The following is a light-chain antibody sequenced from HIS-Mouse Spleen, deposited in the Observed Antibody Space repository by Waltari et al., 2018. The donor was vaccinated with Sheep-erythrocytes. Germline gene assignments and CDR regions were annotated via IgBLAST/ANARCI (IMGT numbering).Light chain of an antibody. CDR1: RPDVGGYNY. J-gene: IGLJ1*01. CDR3: CSYAGSYNHV. Sequence: QSALTQPRSVSGSPGQSVPISCTGTRPDVGGYNYFSCYQQHPGKAPKLMIYDVSKRPSGVPDRFSGSKSGNTASLTISGLQAEDEADYYCCSYAGSYNHVFATGTKVTVL. CDR2: DVS. V-gene: IGLV2-11*01.